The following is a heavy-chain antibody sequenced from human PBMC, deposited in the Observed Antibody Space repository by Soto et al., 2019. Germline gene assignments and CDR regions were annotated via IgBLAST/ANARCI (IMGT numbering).Heavy chain of an antibody. V-gene: IGHV5-10-1*01. D-gene: IGHD3-22*01. J-gene: IGHJ4*02. CDR2: IDPSDSQT. CDR1: GYSFAGYW. Sequence: XESLKLSCKGSGYSFAGYWITWVLQKPGKGLEWMGRIDPSDSQTYYSPSFRGHVTISVTKSITTVFLQWSSLRASDTAMYYCARKIYDYDTGPNFQYYFDSWGQGTPVTVSS. CDR3: ARKIYDYDTGPNFQYYFDS.